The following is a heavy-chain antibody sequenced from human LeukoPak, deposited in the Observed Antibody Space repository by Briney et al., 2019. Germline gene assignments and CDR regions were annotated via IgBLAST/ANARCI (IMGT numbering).Heavy chain of an antibody. CDR2: ISSSGSSI. Sequence: PGGSLRLSCAASGFTFSSYEMNGVRQAPGKGLEWVSYISSSGSSIYYADSVKGRFTITRDNAKNSLYLQMNGLRAEDTAVYYCARKSYSGTYYRGAFDIWGQGTMVTVTS. V-gene: IGHV3-48*03. CDR3: ARKSYSGTYYRGAFDI. J-gene: IGHJ3*02. D-gene: IGHD1-26*01. CDR1: GFTFSSYE.